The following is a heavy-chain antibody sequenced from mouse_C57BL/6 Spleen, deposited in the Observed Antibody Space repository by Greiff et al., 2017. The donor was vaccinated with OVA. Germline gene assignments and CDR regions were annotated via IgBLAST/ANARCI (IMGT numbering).Heavy chain of an antibody. V-gene: IGHV14-2*01. Sequence: VQLQQSGAELVKPGASVKLSCTASGFNIKDYYMHWVKQRTEQGLAWIGRIDPEDGETKYAPKFQGKATITADTSSNTAYLQLSSLTAEDTAVYYGARGTTVVVPGEFAYWGKGTLVTVSA. CDR2: IDPEDGET. D-gene: IGHD1-1*01. CDR1: GFNIKDYY. J-gene: IGHJ3*01. CDR3: ARGTTVVVPGEFAY.